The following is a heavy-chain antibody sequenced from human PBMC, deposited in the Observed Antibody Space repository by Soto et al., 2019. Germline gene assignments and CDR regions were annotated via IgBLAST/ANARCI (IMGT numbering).Heavy chain of an antibody. V-gene: IGHV3-73*02. D-gene: IGHD2-2*01. CDR2: IRSNANSYAT. CDR3: TNPQLYYGMDV. CDR1: GFTFIGSA. J-gene: IGHJ6*02. Sequence: EVQLVESGGGLVQPGGYIKLSCAASGFTFIGSAMHWVRQASGKGLEWGGRIRSNANSYATAYAASVKGRFTISRDDSKNTAYLQMNSLKPEDTAVYYCTNPQLYYGMDVWGQGTTVTVSS.